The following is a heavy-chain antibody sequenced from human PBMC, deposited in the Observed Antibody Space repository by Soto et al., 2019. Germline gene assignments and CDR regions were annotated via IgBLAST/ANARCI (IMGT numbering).Heavy chain of an antibody. D-gene: IGHD3-10*01. V-gene: IGHV1-8*01. J-gene: IGHJ6*02. CDR1: GYTFTTYE. Sequence: QVQLVQSGAEVRKPGASVKVSCKASGYTFTTYEINWVRQATGQGLEWMGWMNPDSGNTGYAQKFQGRITMTRDTSINTAYMELSSLRSEDTAVYYCASPRWVQPSRSVYGADVWGQGTTITVS. CDR2: MNPDSGNT. CDR3: ASPRWVQPSRSVYGADV.